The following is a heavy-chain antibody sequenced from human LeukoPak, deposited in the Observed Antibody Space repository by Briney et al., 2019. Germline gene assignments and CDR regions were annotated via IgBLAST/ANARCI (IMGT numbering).Heavy chain of an antibody. Sequence: GGSLRLSCAASGFTFSSYSMNWVRQAPGKGLEWVSYIRSSSSTIYYADSVKGRFTISRDNAKNSLYLQMNSLRDEDTAVYYCASSHYDSSGYYALTHNDYWGQGTLVTVSS. CDR2: IRSSSSTI. CDR1: GFTFSSYS. CDR3: ASSHYDSSGYYALTHNDY. V-gene: IGHV3-48*02. D-gene: IGHD3-22*01. J-gene: IGHJ4*02.